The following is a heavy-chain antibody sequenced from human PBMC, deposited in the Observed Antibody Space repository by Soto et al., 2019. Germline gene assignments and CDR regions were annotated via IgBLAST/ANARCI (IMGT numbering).Heavy chain of an antibody. Sequence: PSETLSLTCTVSGGSISSYYWSWIRQPAGKGLEWIGRIYTSGSTNYNPSLKSRVTMSVDTSKNQFSLKLSSVTAADTAVYYCARQITIFGVATLDPWGQGTLVTVS. J-gene: IGHJ5*02. CDR2: IYTSGST. CDR1: GGSISSYY. D-gene: IGHD3-3*01. CDR3: ARQITIFGVATLDP. V-gene: IGHV4-4*07.